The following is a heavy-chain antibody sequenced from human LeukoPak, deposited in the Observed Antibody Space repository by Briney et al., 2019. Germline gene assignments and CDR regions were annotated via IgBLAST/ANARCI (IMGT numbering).Heavy chain of an antibody. Sequence: SGTLSLTCGVSGGSISNTNWWSWVRQPPGQGLEWSGELSLSGLTNYNPSLKSRVTVSLDKSKNHLSLSLTSVTAADTAVYYCSRENGAFSPFGYWGQGTLVTVPS. CDR2: LSLSGLT. V-gene: IGHV4-4*02. J-gene: IGHJ4*02. CDR1: GGSISNTNW. CDR3: SRENGAFSPFGY. D-gene: IGHD2-8*01.